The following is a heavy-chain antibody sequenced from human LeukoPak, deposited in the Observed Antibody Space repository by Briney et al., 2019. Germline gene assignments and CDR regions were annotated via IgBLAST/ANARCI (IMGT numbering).Heavy chain of an antibody. CDR2: ISNDESNK. Sequence: GGSLRLSCVASGFTFSYYAIHWVRQAPGKGLEWVAIISNDESNKYYADSVKGRFTISRDNSKNTLYLQMNSLIPEDTAVYYCARDIGSTKGVSRYGMDVWGQGTTVTVSS. J-gene: IGHJ6*02. V-gene: IGHV3-30*04. CDR1: GFTFSYYA. CDR3: ARDIGSTKGVSRYGMDV. D-gene: IGHD1-26*01.